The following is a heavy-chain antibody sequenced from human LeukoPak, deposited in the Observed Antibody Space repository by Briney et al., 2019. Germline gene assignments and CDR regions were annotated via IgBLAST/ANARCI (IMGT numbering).Heavy chain of an antibody. CDR3: ARVRGGIAAAGRWFDP. CDR1: GGSISSSSYY. V-gene: IGHV4-39*07. CDR2: IYYSGST. D-gene: IGHD6-13*01. J-gene: IGHJ5*02. Sequence: SETLSLTCTVSGGSISSSSYYWGWIRQPPGKGLEWIGSIYYSGSTYYNPSLKSRVTISVDTSKNQFSLKLSSVTAADTAVYYCARVRGGIAAAGRWFDPWGQGTLVTVSS.